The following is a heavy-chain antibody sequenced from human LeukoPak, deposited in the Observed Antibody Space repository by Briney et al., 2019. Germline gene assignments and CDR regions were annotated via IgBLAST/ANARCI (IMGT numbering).Heavy chain of an antibody. CDR1: GGSVSGGSISSYY. V-gene: IGHV4-4*09. Sequence: PSETLSLTCSVSGGSVSGGSISSYYWSWMRQPPGKGLEWVGYIYSTGVTNYNPSLKSRVTISLDTSEKQFSLKLSSVTAADTAVYYCARGLAAAARVDVWGKGTTVTVSS. CDR2: IYSTGVT. D-gene: IGHD6-13*01. J-gene: IGHJ6*04. CDR3: ARGLAAAARVDV.